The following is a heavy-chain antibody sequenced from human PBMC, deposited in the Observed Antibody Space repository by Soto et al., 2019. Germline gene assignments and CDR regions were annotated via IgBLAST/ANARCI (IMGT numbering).Heavy chain of an antibody. D-gene: IGHD3-9*01. CDR3: ARGRFDILTGYYIHY. CDR2: IYYSGST. Sequence: SETLSLTCTVSGGSISSGSYYWGWIRQPPGKGLEWIGSIYYSGSTYYNPSLKSRVTISVDTSNNQFSLKLSSVTAADTAVYYCARGRFDILTGYYIHYWGQGTLVTVS. CDR1: GGSISSGSYY. J-gene: IGHJ4*02. V-gene: IGHV4-39*07.